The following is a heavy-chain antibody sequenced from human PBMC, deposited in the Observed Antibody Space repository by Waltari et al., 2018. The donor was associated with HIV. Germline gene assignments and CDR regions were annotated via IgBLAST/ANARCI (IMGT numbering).Heavy chain of an antibody. J-gene: IGHJ6*02. Sequence: QVYLVQSGPEVKRPGASVKISCKAYGFTFINFDVNWVRQATGQGPEWLGWMNPNSGNTASPYRCEGRVTMTRDVSTATAYMEMSGLTPEDTAIYYCARNSSGKGNRYFYYGLDVWGQGTPVTV. V-gene: IGHV1-8*02. CDR2: MNPNSGNT. CDR1: GFTFINFD. CDR3: ARNSSGKGNRYFYYGLDV. D-gene: IGHD3-22*01.